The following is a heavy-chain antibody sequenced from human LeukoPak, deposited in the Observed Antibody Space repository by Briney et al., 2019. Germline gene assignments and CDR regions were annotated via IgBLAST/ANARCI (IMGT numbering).Heavy chain of an antibody. V-gene: IGHV1-18*01. J-gene: IGHJ4*02. Sequence: GASVKVSCKASGYTFTSYGISWVRQAPGQGLEWMGWISAYNGNTNYAQKLQGRVTMTTDTSTSTAYMELRSLRSDDTAVYYCAREGFDCSGGSCYSSGFDYWGQGTLVTVSS. CDR1: GYTFTSYG. CDR3: AREGFDCSGGSCYSSGFDY. D-gene: IGHD2-15*01. CDR2: ISAYNGNT.